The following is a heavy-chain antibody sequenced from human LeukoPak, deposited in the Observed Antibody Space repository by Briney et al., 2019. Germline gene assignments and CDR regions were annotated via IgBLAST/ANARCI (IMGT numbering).Heavy chain of an antibody. CDR3: ARDQGIAVAGYFDY. CDR1: GGTFSSYA. V-gene: IGHV1-69*01. J-gene: IGHJ4*02. D-gene: IGHD6-19*01. CDR2: TIPIFGTA. Sequence: GSSVKVSCKASGGTFSSYAISWVRQAPGQGLEWMGGTIPIFGTANYAQKFQGRVTITADESTSTAYMELSSLRSEDTAVYYCARDQGIAVAGYFDYWGQGTLVTVSS.